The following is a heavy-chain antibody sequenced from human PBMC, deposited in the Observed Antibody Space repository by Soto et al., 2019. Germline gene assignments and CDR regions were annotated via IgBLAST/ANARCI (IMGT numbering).Heavy chain of an antibody. CDR3: ATPGGRITMESG. J-gene: IGHJ4*02. CDR2: IYHSGST. D-gene: IGHD3-3*01. V-gene: IGHV4-4*02. CDR1: GCSISVSNW. Sequence: QVQLQESGPGLVKPSGTLSLICTVSGCSISVSNWWSWVRPPPGKGLEWIGDIYHSGSTNYNPSLKSRGTMSVDKSKNQFSRKRNSVTAAETDVYYGATPGGRITMESGWGQGTLVTVSS.